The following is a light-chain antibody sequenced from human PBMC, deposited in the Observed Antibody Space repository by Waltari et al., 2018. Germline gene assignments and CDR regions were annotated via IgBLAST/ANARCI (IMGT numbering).Light chain of an antibody. CDR1: QAIRKE. V-gene: IGKV1-6*01. CDR2: GAS. J-gene: IGKJ1*01. Sequence: AIQMTQSPSSLSASVGDRVTITCRASQAIRKELAWFQQKPGKAPKLLIYGASTLQSGVPSRFSGSGSGTDFTLAISSLQPEDFATYYCLQDYTFPRTFGQGTKVEIK. CDR3: LQDYTFPRT.